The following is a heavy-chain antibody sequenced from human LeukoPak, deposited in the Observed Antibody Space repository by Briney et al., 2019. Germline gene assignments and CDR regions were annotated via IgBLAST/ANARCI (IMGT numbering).Heavy chain of an antibody. CDR1: GGTFSSYA. Sequence: EASVKVSCKASGGTFSSYAISWVRQAPGQGLEWMGGIIPIFGTANYAQKFQGRVTITTDESTSTAYMELSSLRSDDTAVYYCATLDWPYKGYFDYWGQGTLVTVSS. CDR2: IIPIFGTA. D-gene: IGHD3-9*01. V-gene: IGHV1-69*05. J-gene: IGHJ4*02. CDR3: ATLDWPYKGYFDY.